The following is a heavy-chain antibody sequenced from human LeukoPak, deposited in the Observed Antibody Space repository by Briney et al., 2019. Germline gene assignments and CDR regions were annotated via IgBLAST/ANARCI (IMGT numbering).Heavy chain of an antibody. J-gene: IGHJ4*02. V-gene: IGHV6-1*01. CDR2: TYQRSKWYN. CDR3: ARSPSPYSSGWYFDY. Sequence: SQTLSLTCAISGDIVSINSAAWNWIRQSPSRGLEWLGRTYQRSKWYNDYAVSVKSRIAINPDISKNQFSLQLNSVTPEDTAVYYCARSPSPYSSGWYFDYWGQGTLVTVSS. CDR1: GDIVSINSAA. D-gene: IGHD6-19*01.